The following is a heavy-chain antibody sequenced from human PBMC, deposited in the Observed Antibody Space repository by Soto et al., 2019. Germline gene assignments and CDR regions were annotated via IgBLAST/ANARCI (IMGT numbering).Heavy chain of an antibody. CDR1: GFTFSSYG. J-gene: IGHJ6*02. CDR3: AREFHGDYFFGVGFYYYYGMDV. V-gene: IGHV3-33*01. CDR2: IWYDGSNK. Sequence: GGSLRLSCAASGFTFSSYGMHWVRQAPGKGLEWVAVIWYDGSNKYYADSVKGRFTISRDNSKNTLYLQMNSLRAEDTAVYYCAREFHGDYFFGVGFYYYYGMDVWGQGTTVTVSS. D-gene: IGHD4-17*01.